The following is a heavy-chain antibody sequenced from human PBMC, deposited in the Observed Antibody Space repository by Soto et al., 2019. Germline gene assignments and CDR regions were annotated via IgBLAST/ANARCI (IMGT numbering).Heavy chain of an antibody. CDR2: IYSGGST. J-gene: IGHJ6*02. D-gene: IGHD5-12*01. CDR1: GFTVSSNY. V-gene: IGHV3-53*01. Sequence: GGSLRLSCAASGFTVSSNYMSWVRQAPGKGLEWVSVIYSGGSTYYADSVKGRFTISRDNSKNTLYLQMNSLRAEDTAVYYCARDSTVEMATIGRDYYYYYGMDVWGQGTTVTAP. CDR3: ARDSTVEMATIGRDYYYYYGMDV.